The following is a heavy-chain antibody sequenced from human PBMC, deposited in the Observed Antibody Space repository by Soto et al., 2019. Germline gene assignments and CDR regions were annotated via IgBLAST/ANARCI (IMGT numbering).Heavy chain of an antibody. CDR2: ISGSGVST. CDR3: AKVGEGWYSSSSLYYYGMDV. CDR1: GFTFSSYA. D-gene: IGHD6-6*01. Sequence: EVQLLESGGGLVQPGGSLRLSCAASGFTFSSYAMSWVRQAPGKGLEWVSAISGSGVSTYYADSVKGRFTISRDNSKNTLYLQMNRRRAEDTAVYNCAKVGEGWYSSSSLYYYGMDVWGQGTTVTVSS. V-gene: IGHV3-23*01. J-gene: IGHJ6*02.